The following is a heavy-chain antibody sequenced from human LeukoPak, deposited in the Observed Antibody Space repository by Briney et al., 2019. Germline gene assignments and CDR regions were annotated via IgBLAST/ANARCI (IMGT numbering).Heavy chain of an antibody. Sequence: GASVKVSCKASGYTFTGYYIHWVRQAPGQGLEWMGWINPNSGGTNYAQKLQGRVTMTTDTSTSTAYMELTSLRSDDTAVYYCAMGETVTTPPRDYWGQGTLVTVSS. CDR1: GYTFTGYY. V-gene: IGHV1-2*02. CDR3: AMGETVTTPPRDY. J-gene: IGHJ4*02. CDR2: INPNSGGT. D-gene: IGHD4-17*01.